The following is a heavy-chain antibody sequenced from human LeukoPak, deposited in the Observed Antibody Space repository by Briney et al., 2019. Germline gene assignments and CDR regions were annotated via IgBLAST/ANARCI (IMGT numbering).Heavy chain of an antibody. J-gene: IGHJ4*02. CDR3: ARRATYSSSNNFDY. CDR2: INHSGST. CDR1: GGSFNGYY. D-gene: IGHD6-6*01. V-gene: IGHV4-34*01. Sequence: PSETLSLTCAVYGGSFNGYYWSWIRQPPGKGLEWIGEINHSGSTYYNPSLKSRVIISVDTSKKQFSLKVRSVTAADTAVYYCARRATYSSSNNFDYWGQGTLVTVSS.